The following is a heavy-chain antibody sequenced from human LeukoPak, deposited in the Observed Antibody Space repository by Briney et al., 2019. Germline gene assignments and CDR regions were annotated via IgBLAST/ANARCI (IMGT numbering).Heavy chain of an antibody. V-gene: IGHV4-61*02. J-gene: IGHJ3*02. CDR1: GGSISSGSYY. Sequence: SQTLSLTXTVSGGSISSGSYYWSWIRQPAGKGLEWIGRIYTSGSTNYNPSLKSRVTISVDTSKNQFSLKLSSVTAADTAVYYCARDSPHYYDSSGYHYDAFDIWGQGTMVTVSS. CDR2: IYTSGST. D-gene: IGHD3-22*01. CDR3: ARDSPHYYDSSGYHYDAFDI.